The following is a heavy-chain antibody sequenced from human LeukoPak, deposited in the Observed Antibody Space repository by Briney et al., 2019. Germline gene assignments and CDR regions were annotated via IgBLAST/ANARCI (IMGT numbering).Heavy chain of an antibody. J-gene: IGHJ4*02. CDR1: GFIFSNAY. D-gene: IGHD6-19*01. CDR3: TTDAGYSSGWYNY. CDR2: IKSKTEGGTI. V-gene: IGHV3-15*01. Sequence: PGGSLRLSCAASGFIFSNAYMTWVRQAPGKGLEWVGRIKSKTEGGTIDYAAPVKGRFTISRDDSKNMVYLQMNSLKTEDTAVYYCTTDAGYSSGWYNYWGQGILVTVSS.